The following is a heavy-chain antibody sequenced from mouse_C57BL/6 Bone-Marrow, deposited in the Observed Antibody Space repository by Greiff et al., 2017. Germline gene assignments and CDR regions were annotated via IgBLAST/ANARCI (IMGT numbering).Heavy chain of an antibody. V-gene: IGHV14-4*01. CDR3: TPYYYGSSPYYFDS. CDR1: GFNIKDDY. Sequence: EVQRVESGAELVRPGASVKVSCTASGFNIKDDYMHWVKQRPEQGLEWIGWIDPENGDTEYASKFQGKATITADTSSNTAYLQLSSLTSEDTAVYYCTPYYYGSSPYYFDSWGQGTTLTVSS. J-gene: IGHJ2*01. D-gene: IGHD1-1*01. CDR2: IDPENGDT.